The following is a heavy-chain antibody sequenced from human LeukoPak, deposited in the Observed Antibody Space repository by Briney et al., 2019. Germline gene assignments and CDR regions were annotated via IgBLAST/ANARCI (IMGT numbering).Heavy chain of an antibody. D-gene: IGHD2-2*02. CDR2: ISWNSGSI. V-gene: IGHV3-9*01. Sequence: GGSLRLSCAASGFTVSSNYMSWVRQAPGKGLEWVSGISWNSGSIGYADSVKGRFTISRDNAKNSLYLQMNSLRAEDTALYYCAKSVYHYYYYGMDVWGQGTTVTVSS. J-gene: IGHJ6*02. CDR1: GFTVSSNY. CDR3: AKSVYHYYYYGMDV.